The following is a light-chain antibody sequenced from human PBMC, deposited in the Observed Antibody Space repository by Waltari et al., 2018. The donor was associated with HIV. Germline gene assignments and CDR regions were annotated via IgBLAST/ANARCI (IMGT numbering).Light chain of an antibody. Sequence: DIQMTQSPSSLSASIGDTVTITCRASQSISEYLNWYQETPGNAPKLLIYVASSLQIGVPSRFSGSGSGTDFTLTISNLQPEDFATYFCQQSYSTPLTFGAGTKVEI. CDR2: VAS. CDR1: QSISEY. J-gene: IGKJ4*01. CDR3: QQSYSTPLT. V-gene: IGKV1-39*01.